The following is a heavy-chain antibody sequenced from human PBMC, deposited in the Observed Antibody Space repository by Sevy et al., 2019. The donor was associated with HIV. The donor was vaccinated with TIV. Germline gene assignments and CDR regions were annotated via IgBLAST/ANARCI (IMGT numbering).Heavy chain of an antibody. J-gene: IGHJ4*02. V-gene: IGHV3-30*18. CDR3: AKAQDYYDSSGYFSVGDY. CDR1: GFTFSSYG. CDR2: ISYDGSNK. Sequence: GESLKISCAASGFTFSSYGMHWVRQAPGKGLEWVAVISYDGSNKYYADSVKGRFTISRDNSKNTLYLQMNSLRAEDTAVYYCAKAQDYYDSSGYFSVGDYWGQGTLVTVSS. D-gene: IGHD3-22*01.